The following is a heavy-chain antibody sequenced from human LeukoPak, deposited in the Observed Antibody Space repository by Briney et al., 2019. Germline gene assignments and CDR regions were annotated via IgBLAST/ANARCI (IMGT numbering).Heavy chain of an antibody. V-gene: IGHV3-66*02. CDR2: IYSGGST. CDR1: GFTVSSNY. Sequence: GGSLRLSCAASGFTVSSNYMSWVRQAPGKGLEWVSVIYSGGSTYYADSVKGRFTISRDNSKNTLYLQMNSLRAEDTAVYYCASHVLRFLEWFSLDYWGQGTLITVSS. CDR3: ASHVLRFLEWFSLDY. D-gene: IGHD3-3*01. J-gene: IGHJ4*02.